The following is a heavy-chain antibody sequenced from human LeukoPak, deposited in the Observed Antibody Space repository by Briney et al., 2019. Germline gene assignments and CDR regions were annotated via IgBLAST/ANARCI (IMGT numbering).Heavy chain of an antibody. J-gene: IGHJ4*02. CDR3: ARDGGGVGFDYFDY. CDR2: INPNSGDT. Sequence: GASVKVSCKASGYTFTGYCIHWVRQAPGQGLEWMGWINPNSGDTNSAQRFQGRVTMTRGTSISTAYMELSSLRSDDTAVYCCARDGGGVGFDYFDYWGQGALVAVSS. CDR1: GYTFTGYC. D-gene: IGHD1-26*01. V-gene: IGHV1-2*02.